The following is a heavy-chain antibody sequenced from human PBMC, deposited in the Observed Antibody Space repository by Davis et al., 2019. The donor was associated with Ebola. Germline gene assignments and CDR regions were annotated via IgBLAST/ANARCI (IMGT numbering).Heavy chain of an antibody. D-gene: IGHD6-6*01. J-gene: IGHJ4*02. Sequence: GASLKISCAASGFTFSGSAMHWLRQAFGKGLEWVGRIRSKANSYATAYAASVKGRFTISRDDSKNTAYLQMNSLKTEDTAVYYCETSSSSGGDYWGQGTLVTVSS. CDR2: IRSKANSYAT. CDR3: ETSSSSGGDY. CDR1: GFTFSGSA. V-gene: IGHV3-73*01.